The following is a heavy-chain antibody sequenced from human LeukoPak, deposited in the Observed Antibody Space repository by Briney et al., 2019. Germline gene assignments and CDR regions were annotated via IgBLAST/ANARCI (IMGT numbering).Heavy chain of an antibody. CDR2: IYTSGST. D-gene: IGHD2-21*02. CDR1: GGSISSGSYF. V-gene: IGHV4-61*02. Sequence: PSQTLSLTCTVSGGSISSGSYFWSWIRQPAGKGLEWIGRIYTSGSTDYNPSLQSRVTMSVDTSKNQFSLELNSVTAADTAVYYCARDQQLSDCGGDWYPANWGQGTLVTVSS. J-gene: IGHJ4*02. CDR3: ARDQQLSDCGGDWYPAN.